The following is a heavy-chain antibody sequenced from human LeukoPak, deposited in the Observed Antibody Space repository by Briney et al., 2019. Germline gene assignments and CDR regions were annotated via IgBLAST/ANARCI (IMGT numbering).Heavy chain of an antibody. CDR3: AKKRVYVFWSGYYFFDY. CDR2: IRYDGSNK. D-gene: IGHD3-3*01. V-gene: IGHV3-30*02. CDR1: GFTFSSYG. J-gene: IGHJ4*02. Sequence: GGSLRLSCAASGFTFSSYGMHWVRQAPGKGLEWVAFIRYDGSNKYYADSVKGRFTMSRDNSKNTLYLQMNSLRAEDTAVYYSAKKRVYVFWSGYYFFDYWGQGPLVTVSS.